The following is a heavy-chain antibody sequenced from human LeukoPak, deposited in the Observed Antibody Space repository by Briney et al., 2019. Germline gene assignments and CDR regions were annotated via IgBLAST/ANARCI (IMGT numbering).Heavy chain of an antibody. CDR2: INHSGST. D-gene: IGHD1-26*01. V-gene: IGHV4-34*01. CDR3: ARLLIPPWGYYYYYMDV. CDR1: GGSFSGYY. Sequence: SETLSLTCAVYGGSFSGYYWSRIRQPPGKGLEWIGEINHSGSTNYNPSLKSRVTISVDTSKNQFSLKLGSVTAADTAVYYCARLLIPPWGYYYYYMDVWGKGTTVTVSS. J-gene: IGHJ6*03.